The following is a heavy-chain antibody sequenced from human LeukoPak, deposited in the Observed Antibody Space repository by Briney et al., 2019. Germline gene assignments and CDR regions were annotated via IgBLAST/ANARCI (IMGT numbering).Heavy chain of an antibody. CDR1: EYSFATYW. CDR3: ARPLQGIVGATGFDY. D-gene: IGHD1-26*01. CDR2: IYPSDSDT. Sequence: GESLKISCQGSEYSFATYWIAWLRQMPGKGLGWMGIIYPSDSDTRYSPSFQGQVTISADKSIKTAYLQWSSLKASDTAMYYCARPLQGIVGATGFDYWGQGTLVTVSS. J-gene: IGHJ4*02. V-gene: IGHV5-51*01.